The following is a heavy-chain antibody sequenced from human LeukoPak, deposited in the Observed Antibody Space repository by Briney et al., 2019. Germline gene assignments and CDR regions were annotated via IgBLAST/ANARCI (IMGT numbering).Heavy chain of an antibody. CDR2: IYHSGST. D-gene: IGHD2-2*01. J-gene: IGHJ5*02. V-gene: IGHV4-38-2*02. CDR3: ARTTEDCNSASCYQYCFDP. Sequence: SETLSLTCTVSGYSISSGYYWGWIRQPPGKGLEWIGSIYHSGSTYYNPSLKSRVTISVDTSKNQFSLKPSSVTAADTAVYYCARTTEDCNSASCYQYCFDPWGQGTLVTVSS. CDR1: GYSISSGYY.